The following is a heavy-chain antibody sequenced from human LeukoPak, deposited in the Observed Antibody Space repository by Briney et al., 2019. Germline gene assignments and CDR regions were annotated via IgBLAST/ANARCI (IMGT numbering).Heavy chain of an antibody. CDR3: ARVPLRFLEPFDY. D-gene: IGHD3-3*01. V-gene: IGHV4-34*01. CDR1: GGSLSGYY. J-gene: IGHJ4*02. Sequence: SETLSLTCGVYGGSLSGYYWSWIRQSPGKGLEWIWEINHSGSSNYNPSLKSRVTMSVDMSKNQFSLKLRSVTAADTAVYYCARVPLRFLEPFDYWGQGTLVTVSS. CDR2: INHSGSS.